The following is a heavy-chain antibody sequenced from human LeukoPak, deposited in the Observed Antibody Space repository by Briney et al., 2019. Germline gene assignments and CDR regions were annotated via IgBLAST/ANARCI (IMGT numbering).Heavy chain of an antibody. J-gene: IGHJ3*02. CDR3: ARHSSVRGATEDAFDI. CDR1: GGSISSYY. V-gene: IGHV4-59*08. D-gene: IGHD3-10*01. CDR2: IYYSGST. Sequence: SETLSLTCTVSGGSISSYYWSWIRQPPGKGLEWIGYIYYSGSTNYNPSLKSRVTISVDTSKNQFSLKLSSVTAADTAVYYCARHSSVRGATEDAFDIWGQGTMVTVSS.